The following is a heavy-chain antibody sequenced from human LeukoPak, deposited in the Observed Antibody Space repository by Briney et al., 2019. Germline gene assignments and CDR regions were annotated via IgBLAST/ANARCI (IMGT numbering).Heavy chain of an antibody. V-gene: IGHV3-30*02. J-gene: IGHJ3*02. CDR2: IRSDGTNK. CDR1: GFTFSSYG. Sequence: GGSLRLSCAASGFTFSSYGMYWVRQAPGKGLEWVAFIRSDGTNKYYADSVRGRFTISRDNSKNTLYLQMNSLRAEDTAVYYCAREARPYDAFDIWGQGTMVTVSS. CDR3: AREARPYDAFDI.